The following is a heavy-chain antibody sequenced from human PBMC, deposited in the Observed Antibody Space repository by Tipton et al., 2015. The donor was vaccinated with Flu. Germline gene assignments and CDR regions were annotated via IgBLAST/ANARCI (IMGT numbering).Heavy chain of an antibody. CDR3: ARDPSLGMPDFFDY. D-gene: IGHD2-2*01. V-gene: IGHV4-38-2*02. J-gene: IGHJ4*02. CDR1: GDSIGSDYF. CDR2: VHQTGTT. Sequence: TLSLTCSVPGDSIGSDYFWGWIRQPPGKGLEWIGNVHQTGTTYYNPSLRSRLTISVDTSKSQFSLQLRSVTAADTAVYYCARDPSLGMPDFFDYWGQGILVTASS.